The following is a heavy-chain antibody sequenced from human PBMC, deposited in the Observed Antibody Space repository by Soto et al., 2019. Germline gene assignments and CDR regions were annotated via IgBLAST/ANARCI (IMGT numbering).Heavy chain of an antibody. V-gene: IGHV4-4*07. CDR3: ARDQSGAADI. CDR1: GDSVSSYY. CDR2: ISATGTT. J-gene: IGHJ3*02. D-gene: IGHD7-27*01. Sequence: QVQLRESGPGLVEPSETLSLTCTVSGDSVSSYYWSWIRQSAEKGLEWMGRISATGTTNYMPSLKSRITLSIDASKNQFSLNLKFVTAADTAVYFCARDQSGAADIWGQGTVVSVS.